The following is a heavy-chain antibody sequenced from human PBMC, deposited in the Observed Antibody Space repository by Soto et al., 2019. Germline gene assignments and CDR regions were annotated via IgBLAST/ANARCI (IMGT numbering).Heavy chain of an antibody. V-gene: IGHV4-61*08. CDR2: IYYSGST. D-gene: IGHD4-17*01. Sequence: SETLCLTYTVSWGYVVGGGCYWSWIRQPPGKGLEWIGYIYYSGSTNYNPSLKSRVTISVDTSKNQFSLKLSSVTAADTAVYYCARDLMTNNVDYWGQGTLVTVSS. CDR3: ARDLMTNNVDY. CDR1: WGYVVGGGCY. J-gene: IGHJ4*02.